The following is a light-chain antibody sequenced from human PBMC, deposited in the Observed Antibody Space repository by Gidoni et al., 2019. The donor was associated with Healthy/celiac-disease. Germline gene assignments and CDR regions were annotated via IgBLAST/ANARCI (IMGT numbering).Light chain of an antibody. CDR2: DAS. Sequence: ELVLTHSPATLSLSPGERATLSCSASQSVSSYLAWYQQKPGQAPRLLIYDASNRATGIPARFSGSGSGTDFTLTISSLEPEDFAVYYCQQRSNWPPLFAFGPXTKVDIK. V-gene: IGKV3-11*01. CDR1: QSVSSY. J-gene: IGKJ3*01. CDR3: QQRSNWPPLFA.